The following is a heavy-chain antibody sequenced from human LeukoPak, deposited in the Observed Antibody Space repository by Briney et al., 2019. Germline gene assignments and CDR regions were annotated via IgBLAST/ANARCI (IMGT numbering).Heavy chain of an antibody. V-gene: IGHV3-30*18. CDR2: ISYDGSNK. D-gene: IGHD4/OR15-4a*01. Sequence: GGSLRLSCAPYAFTLSSYGMHWVRQAPGKGLGWVAVISYDGSNKYYADSVKGRFTISRDNSKNTLYLQMNSLRAEDTAVYYCAKADTLTNHFYYYGMDVWGQGTTVTVSS. CDR1: AFTLSSYG. J-gene: IGHJ6*02. CDR3: AKADTLTNHFYYYGMDV.